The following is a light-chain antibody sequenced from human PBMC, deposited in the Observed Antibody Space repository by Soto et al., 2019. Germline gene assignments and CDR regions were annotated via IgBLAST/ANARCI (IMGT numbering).Light chain of an antibody. CDR3: QHYGSSWT. V-gene: IGKV3-20*01. Sequence: EIVMTQSPATLSVSPGERATFSCRASQSVSSNYLAWYQQKAGQAPRLLIYGASNRATGIPDRFSGSGSGTDFILTISRLEPEDFAVYYCQHYGSSWTFGQGTKVDI. J-gene: IGKJ1*01. CDR1: QSVSSNY. CDR2: GAS.